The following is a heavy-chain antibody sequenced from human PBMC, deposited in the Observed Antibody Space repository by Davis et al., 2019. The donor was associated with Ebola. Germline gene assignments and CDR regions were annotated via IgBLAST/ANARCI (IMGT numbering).Heavy chain of an antibody. J-gene: IGHJ3*02. Sequence: PGGSLRLSCAASGFTFSSYSMNWVRQAPGKGLEWVSSISSSSSYIYYADSVKGRFTISRDNAKNSLYLQMNSLRAEDTAVYYCARDREGYCSSTSCYGAFDIWGQGTMVTVSS. CDR3: ARDREGYCSSTSCYGAFDI. CDR1: GFTFSSYS. V-gene: IGHV3-21*01. D-gene: IGHD2-2*01. CDR2: ISSSSSYI.